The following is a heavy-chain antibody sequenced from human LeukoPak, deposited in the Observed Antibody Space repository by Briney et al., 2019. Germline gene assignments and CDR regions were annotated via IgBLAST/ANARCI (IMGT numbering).Heavy chain of an antibody. CDR3: ASDRSGGFDY. CDR1: GFTFSSYS. J-gene: IGHJ4*02. Sequence: PGGSLRLSCAASGFTFSSYSMNWVRQAPGKGLEWVSSISSSSSYIYYADSVKGRFTISRDNAKNSLYLQMNSLRAEDTAVYYCASDRSGGFDYWGQGTLVTVSS. CDR2: ISSSSSYI. V-gene: IGHV3-21*01.